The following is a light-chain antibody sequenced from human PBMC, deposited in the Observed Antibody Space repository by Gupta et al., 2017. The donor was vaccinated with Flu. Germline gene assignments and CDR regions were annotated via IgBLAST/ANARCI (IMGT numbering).Light chain of an antibody. CDR1: SIDVGGYNY. CDR3: SSYTSSNSLE. Sequence: TSIDVGGYNYVSWYQHHPCKAPKLMIYEVIHRPSGVSNRFSGSKSVNTASLTISGLQAEDEADYYCSSYTSSNSLEFGGGTKLTVL. V-gene: IGLV2-14*01. CDR2: EVI. J-gene: IGLJ3*02.